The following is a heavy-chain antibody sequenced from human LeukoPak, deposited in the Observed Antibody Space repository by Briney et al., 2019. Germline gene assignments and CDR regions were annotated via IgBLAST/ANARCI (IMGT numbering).Heavy chain of an antibody. Sequence: PGGSLRLSCAASGFIFSSYGMHWVRQAPGKGLEWVAVISYDGSNKYYADSVKGRFTISRDNSKNTMYLQMNSLRTEDTAVYSCAKPRCGSGSGNGFDMWGRGTLVTVSS. D-gene: IGHD3-10*01. CDR1: GFIFSSYG. V-gene: IGHV3-30*18. CDR3: AKPRCGSGSGNGFDM. CDR2: ISYDGSNK. J-gene: IGHJ3*02.